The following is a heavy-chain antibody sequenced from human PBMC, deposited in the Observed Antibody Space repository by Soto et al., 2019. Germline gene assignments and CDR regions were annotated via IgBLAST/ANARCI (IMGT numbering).Heavy chain of an antibody. D-gene: IGHD1-26*01. CDR3: AIARFSGRLVYFDM. CDR2: INPNHGGT. CDR1: GYTFTAYF. J-gene: IGHJ3*02. V-gene: IGHV1-2*02. Sequence: QVHLVQSGAEVEKPGSSVKVSCNTSGYTFTAYFMHWVRQAPGQGLEWMGWINPNHGGTDYAQKFPGRVTMTRDTSTTTCGMELSSLRSDDTAVYFCAIARFSGRLVYFDMWCQGTKVTVSS.